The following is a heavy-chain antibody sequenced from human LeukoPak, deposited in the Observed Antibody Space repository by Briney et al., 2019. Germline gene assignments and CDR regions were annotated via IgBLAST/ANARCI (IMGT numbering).Heavy chain of an antibody. Sequence: GGSLRLSCAASGFTLSSYLMGWVRQAPGKGLEWVGRIKSKTDGGTTDYAAPVKGRFTISRDDSKDTLYLQVNSLKTEDTAVYYCTTRLGYCSYTSCPTFDYWGQGTLVTVSS. CDR2: IKSKTDGGTT. CDR3: TTRLGYCSYTSCPTFDY. D-gene: IGHD2-2*01. J-gene: IGHJ4*02. CDR1: GFTLSSYL. V-gene: IGHV3-15*01.